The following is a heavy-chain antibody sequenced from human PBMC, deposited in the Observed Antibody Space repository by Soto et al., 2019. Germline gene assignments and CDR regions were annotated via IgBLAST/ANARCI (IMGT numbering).Heavy chain of an antibody. J-gene: IGHJ6*02. CDR3: ASKLELRYYYYGMDV. Sequence: SETLSLTCAVYGGSFSGYYWSWIRQPPGRGLEWIGEINHSGSTNYNPSLKSRVTISVDTSKNQFSLKLSSVTAADTALYYCASKLELRYYYYGMDVWGQGTTVTVSS. CDR2: INHSGST. D-gene: IGHD1-7*01. V-gene: IGHV4-34*01. CDR1: GGSFSGYY.